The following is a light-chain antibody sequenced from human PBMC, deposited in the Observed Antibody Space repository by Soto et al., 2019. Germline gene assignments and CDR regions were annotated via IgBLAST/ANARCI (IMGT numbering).Light chain of an antibody. CDR2: GAS. CDR3: QQYDDWLRLT. CDR1: QSVNIY. V-gene: IGKV3D-15*01. J-gene: IGKJ4*01. Sequence: EIFMMQSPATLSVSPGERATLSCRASQSVNIYLAWYQQKPGQAPRLLIFGASYRATGIPDRFSGSGSGTEFNLTISRLQSEDFAVYFCQQYDDWLRLTFGGGTKVDIK.